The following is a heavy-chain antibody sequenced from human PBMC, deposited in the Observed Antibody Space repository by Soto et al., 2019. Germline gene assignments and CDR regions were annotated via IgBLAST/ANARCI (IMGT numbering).Heavy chain of an antibody. J-gene: IGHJ3*01. V-gene: IGHV3-23*01. Sequence: PGGSLRLSYAASGFTFRIYAMSWVRQVPGKGLEWVSTISDSADSAYYADSVKGRFTISRDNSKNTLYLQMNSLRAEDTAVYYCARPYGGKIGDALDLGGQGTTVPVSS. CDR3: ARPYGGKIGDALDL. D-gene: IGHD2-15*01. CDR1: GFTFRIYA. CDR2: ISDSADSA.